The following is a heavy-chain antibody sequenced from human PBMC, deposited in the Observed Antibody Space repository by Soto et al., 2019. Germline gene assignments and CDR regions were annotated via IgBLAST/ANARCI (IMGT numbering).Heavy chain of an antibody. D-gene: IGHD6-13*01. V-gene: IGHV3-23*01. CDR2: ISGSGGST. Sequence: EVQLLESGGGLVQPGGSLRLSCAASGFTFSSYAMNWVRQAPGKGLEWVAVISGSGGSTYYTDSVKGRFTIYRDNSKNTLYLQMNSLRAEDTVVYYCARRSSSWYFDCWGQGTLVTVSS. J-gene: IGHJ4*02. CDR3: ARRSSSWYFDC. CDR1: GFTFSSYA.